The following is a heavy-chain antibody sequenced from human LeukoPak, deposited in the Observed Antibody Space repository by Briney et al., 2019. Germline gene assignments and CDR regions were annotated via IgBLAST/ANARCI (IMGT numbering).Heavy chain of an antibody. CDR3: ARDPILGYPDYFDS. J-gene: IGHJ4*02. Sequence: GGSLRLSCAASGFTFSRYWMTWVRQAPGKGLEWVAKIDLDGREKDYVDSVKGRFTISRDNAKDSLYLQMNSLRAEDTAIYYCARDPILGYPDYFDSWGQGTLVTASS. CDR1: GFTFSRYW. CDR2: IDLDGREK. V-gene: IGHV3-7*01. D-gene: IGHD2-15*01.